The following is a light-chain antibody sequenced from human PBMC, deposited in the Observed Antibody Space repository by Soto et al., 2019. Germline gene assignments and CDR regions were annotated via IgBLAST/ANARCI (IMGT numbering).Light chain of an antibody. CDR2: AAS. CDR3: QQTNSFPQT. J-gene: IGKJ1*01. V-gene: IGKV1-12*01. CDR1: QDISTW. Sequence: DIQMTQSPSSVSASVGDRVTITCRASQDISTWLAWYQQKPGEPPKFLISAASSLQSGVPSRFSGSGSGTNFTLTINSLQPDDFATYYCQQTNSFPQTFGQGTKVEIK.